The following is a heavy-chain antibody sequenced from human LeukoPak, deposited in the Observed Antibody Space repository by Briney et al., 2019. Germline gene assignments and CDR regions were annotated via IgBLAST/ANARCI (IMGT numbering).Heavy chain of an antibody. CDR3: TSPAITMVRGVGDY. V-gene: IGHV3-11*01. J-gene: IGHJ4*02. CDR2: ISSSGSTI. CDR1: GFTFSDYY. D-gene: IGHD3-10*01. Sequence: GGSLRLSCAASGFTFSDYYMSWIRQAPGKGLEWDSYISSSGSTIYYADSVKGRFTISRDNAKNSLYLQMNSLRAEDTAVYYCTSPAITMVRGVGDYWGQGTLVTVSS.